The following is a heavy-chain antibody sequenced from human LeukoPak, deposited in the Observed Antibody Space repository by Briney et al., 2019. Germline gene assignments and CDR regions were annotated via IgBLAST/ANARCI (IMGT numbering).Heavy chain of an antibody. Sequence: PGGSLRLSCAASGFTVSSNYMTWVRQAPGKGLEWVSVIYSGDSTYYADSVKGRFTISRDNSKNTLYLQMNSLRAEDTAVYYCAKPDTYYYDSSGDWFDPWGQGTLVTVSS. V-gene: IGHV3-66*04. J-gene: IGHJ5*02. CDR2: IYSGDST. CDR3: AKPDTYYYDSSGDWFDP. CDR1: GFTVSSNY. D-gene: IGHD3-22*01.